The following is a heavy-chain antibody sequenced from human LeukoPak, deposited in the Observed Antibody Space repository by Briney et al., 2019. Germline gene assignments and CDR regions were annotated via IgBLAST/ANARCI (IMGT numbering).Heavy chain of an antibody. Sequence: GASVKVSYKASGYTFTSYDINWVRQATGLGLEWMGWMNPNSGNTGYAQKFQGRVTMTRNTSISTAYMELSSLRSEDTAVYYCARGDGDYGECAFEIWGQGTMVTVSS. CDR3: ARGDGDYGECAFEI. CDR1: GYTFTSYD. J-gene: IGHJ3*02. V-gene: IGHV1-8*01. D-gene: IGHD4-17*01. CDR2: MNPNSGNT.